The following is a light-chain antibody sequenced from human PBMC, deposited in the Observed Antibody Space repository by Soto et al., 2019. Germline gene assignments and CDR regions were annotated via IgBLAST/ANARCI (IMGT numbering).Light chain of an antibody. J-gene: IGKJ1*01. Sequence: DIQMTQSPSTLSASVGDRVTITCRASPSISSWLAWYQQKPGKAPKLLIYDASSLESGVPSRFSGSGSGTEFTLTISSLQPDDFATYYCQQYNSYSSWTFGQGTKVEIK. CDR1: PSISSW. CDR2: DAS. V-gene: IGKV1-5*01. CDR3: QQYNSYSSWT.